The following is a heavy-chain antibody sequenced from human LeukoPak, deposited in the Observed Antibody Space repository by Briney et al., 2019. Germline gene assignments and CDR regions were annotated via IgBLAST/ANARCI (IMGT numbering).Heavy chain of an antibody. Sequence: PSETLSLTCTVSGGSLSSYYWSWIRQPAGKGLEWIGRIYTSGSTNYNPSLKSRVTMSVDTSKNQFSLKLSSVAAADTAVYYCARDLYQLLGGYYYYMDVWGKGTTVTVSS. CDR1: GGSLSSYY. CDR2: IYTSGST. CDR3: ARDLYQLLGGYYYYMDV. V-gene: IGHV4-4*07. J-gene: IGHJ6*03. D-gene: IGHD2-2*01.